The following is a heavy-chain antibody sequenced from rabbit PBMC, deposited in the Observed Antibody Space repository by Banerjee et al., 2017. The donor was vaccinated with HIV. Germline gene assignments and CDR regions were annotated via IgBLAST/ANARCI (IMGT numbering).Heavy chain of an antibody. CDR1: GFSISSSYW. CDR2: IYTGSGST. D-gene: IGHD4-1*01. Sequence: QEQLEESGGDLVKPEGSLTLTCTASGFSISSSYWICWVRQAPGKGLEWIGCIYTGSGSTACASWAKGRFTITRSTSLNTVTLQLTSLTAADTATYFCARDLAGVIGWNFNLWGPGTLVTVS. J-gene: IGHJ4*01. CDR3: ARDLAGVIGWNFNL. V-gene: IGHV1S45*01.